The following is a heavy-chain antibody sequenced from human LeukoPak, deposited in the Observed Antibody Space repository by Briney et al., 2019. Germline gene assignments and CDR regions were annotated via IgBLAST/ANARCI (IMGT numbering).Heavy chain of an antibody. Sequence: ASVKVSCKASGYTFSDYFIHWGRQAPGQGLEWMGWINSNSGGTKYAQKFQGRVTMTRDTSISTAYMELSRLRSDDTAVYYCARDGSYYGSGSYSHIDYWGQGTLVTVSS. CDR1: GYTFSDYF. J-gene: IGHJ4*02. D-gene: IGHD3-10*01. CDR3: ARDGSYYGSGSYSHIDY. V-gene: IGHV1-2*02. CDR2: INSNSGGT.